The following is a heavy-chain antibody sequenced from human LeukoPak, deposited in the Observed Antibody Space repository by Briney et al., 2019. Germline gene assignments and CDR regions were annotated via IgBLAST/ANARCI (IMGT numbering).Heavy chain of an antibody. Sequence: PGGSLRLSCAASGFTFKSSWMRWVRQPPGRGPVWVSRISSDGTNTRYADSVRGRFTVSRDNAKNTLYLQMNSLRVEDSAVYYCARDWGGSGPTSHDYWGQGTLVTVSS. CDR1: GFTFKSSW. CDR2: ISSDGTNT. CDR3: ARDWGGSGPTSHDY. D-gene: IGHD3-16*01. J-gene: IGHJ4*02. V-gene: IGHV3-74*01.